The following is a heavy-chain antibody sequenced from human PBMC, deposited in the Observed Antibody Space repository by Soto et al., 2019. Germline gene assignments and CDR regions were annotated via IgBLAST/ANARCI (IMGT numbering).Heavy chain of an antibody. J-gene: IGHJ4*02. CDR3: ARDFLGAHYFDY. CDR1: GFTVSSNY. CDR2: IYSGGST. V-gene: IGHV3-53*01. D-gene: IGHD1-26*01. Sequence: EVQLVESGGGLIQPGGSLRLSCAASGFTVSSNYMSWVRQAPGKGLEWVSVIYSGGSTYYADSVKGRFTISRDNSKNTMYLQMNSLRAEDTAVYYCARDFLGAHYFDYWGQGTLVTVSS.